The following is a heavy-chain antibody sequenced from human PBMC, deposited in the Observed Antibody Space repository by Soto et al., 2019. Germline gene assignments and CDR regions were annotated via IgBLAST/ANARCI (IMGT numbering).Heavy chain of an antibody. D-gene: IGHD1-26*01. CDR2: IRNSGGFT. CDR1: GFTFNNYD. Sequence: PGGSPRLSWAASGFTFNNYDMNWVRPAPGRELEWVSAIRNSGGFTYHADAVKGRFTIPRDNSKNTLYLHMNSLRAEDPALYYCAQDYFETKGPYFFDYWGQGTLVTVSS. CDR3: AQDYFETKGPYFFDY. J-gene: IGHJ4*02. V-gene: IGHV3-23*01.